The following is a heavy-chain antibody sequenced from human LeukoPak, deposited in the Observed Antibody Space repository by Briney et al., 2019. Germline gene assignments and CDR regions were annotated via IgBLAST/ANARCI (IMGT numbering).Heavy chain of an antibody. J-gene: IGHJ4*02. V-gene: IGHV4-4*07. CDR1: GGSISSYY. D-gene: IGHD6-19*01. CDR2: IYASGNT. CDR3: ARVTEQWPHYYFDY. Sequence: SETLSLTCTVSGGSISSYYWSWIRQPAGKGLEWIGRIYASGNTNYNPPLKSRVTISIDTSNNQFSLKLSSVTAADTAVYYCARVTEQWPHYYFDYWGQGTLVIVSS.